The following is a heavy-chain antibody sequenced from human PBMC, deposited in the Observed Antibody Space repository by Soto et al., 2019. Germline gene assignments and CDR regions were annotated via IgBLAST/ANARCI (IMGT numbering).Heavy chain of an antibody. V-gene: IGHV1-3*01. CDR3: ARARYFAWLLPGNYYYYMDV. D-gene: IGHD3-9*01. CDR1: GYTFTSYA. Sequence: ASVKVSCKASGYTFTSYAMHWVRQAPGQRLEWMGWINAGNGNTKYSQKFQGRVTITRDTSASTAYMELSSLRSEDTAVYYCARARYFAWLLPGNYYYYMDVWGKGTTVTVSS. J-gene: IGHJ6*03. CDR2: INAGNGNT.